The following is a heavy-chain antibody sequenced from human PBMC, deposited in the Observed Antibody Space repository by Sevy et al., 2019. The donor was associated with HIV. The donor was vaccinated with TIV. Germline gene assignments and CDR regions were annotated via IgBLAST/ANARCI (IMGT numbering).Heavy chain of an antibody. CDR3: TRDVVRGVIPPKYYYYYYYMDV. J-gene: IGHJ6*03. CDR2: IRSKAYGGTT. V-gene: IGHV3-49*03. CDR1: GFTFGDYA. Sequence: GGALRLSCTASGFTFGDYAMSWFRQAPGKGLEWVGFIRSKAYGGTTEYAASVKGRLTISRDDSKSIAYLQMNSLKTEDTAVYYCTRDVVRGVIPPKYYYYYYYMDVWGKGTTVTVSS. D-gene: IGHD3-10*01.